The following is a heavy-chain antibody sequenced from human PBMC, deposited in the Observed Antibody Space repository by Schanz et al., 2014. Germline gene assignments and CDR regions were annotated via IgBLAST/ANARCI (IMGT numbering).Heavy chain of an antibody. J-gene: IGHJ5*02. Sequence: QVQLVESGGGVIQPGRSLRLSCAASGFTFSSYAMHWVRQDPGKGLEWVAVISYDGSNKYYADSVKGRFTLSRDNSKNSLYLQMNSRRDEEPAVYYCARDTSGSYAWFDPWGQGTLVSVSS. D-gene: IGHD1-26*01. V-gene: IGHV3-30*04. CDR3: ARDTSGSYAWFDP. CDR2: ISYDGSNK. CDR1: GFTFSSYA.